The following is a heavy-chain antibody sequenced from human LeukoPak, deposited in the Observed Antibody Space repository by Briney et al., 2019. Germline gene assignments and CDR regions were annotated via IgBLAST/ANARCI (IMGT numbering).Heavy chain of an antibody. Sequence: SETLSLTCTVSGGSISSGGYCWSWIRQHPGKGLEWIGYIYYSGSTYYNPSLKRRVTISVDTSKTQSSLKLSSVTAADTAVYYCARASDPYPYNWFDPWGQGTLVTVSS. J-gene: IGHJ5*02. V-gene: IGHV4-31*03. CDR1: GGSISSGGYC. CDR3: ARASDPYPYNWFDP. CDR2: IYYSGST.